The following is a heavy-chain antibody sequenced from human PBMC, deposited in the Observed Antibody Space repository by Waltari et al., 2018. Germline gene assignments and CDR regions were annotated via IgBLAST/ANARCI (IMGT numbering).Heavy chain of an antibody. V-gene: IGHV3-48*03. CDR1: GFTFRSFE. CDR3: AIFPAYSSAWSADY. D-gene: IGHD6-19*01. CDR2: ISNFGGTV. Sequence: EVQLVESGGGLVNPGGSLRLSCAASGFTFRSFEMNWVRQAPGKGLEWVSYISNFGGTVYYADSVQGRFIISGDNVKNSLDLQMDSLTAEDTAVYYCAIFPAYSSAWSADYWGRGTRVTVSS. J-gene: IGHJ4*02.